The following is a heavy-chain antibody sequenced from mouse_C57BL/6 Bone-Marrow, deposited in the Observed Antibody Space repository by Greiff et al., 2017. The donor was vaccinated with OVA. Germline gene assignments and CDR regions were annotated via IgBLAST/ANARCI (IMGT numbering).Heavy chain of an antibody. CDR2: IHTNSGST. J-gene: IGHJ4*01. CDR3: ARVLLYHDYYAMDY. V-gene: IGHV1-64*01. Sequence: QVQLQQPGAELVKPGASVKLSCKASGYTFTSYWMPWVQQRPGQGLEWIGMIHTNSGSTNYNEKFKSKATLTVDKSSSTAYMQLSSLTSEDSAVYYCARVLLYHDYYAMDYWGQGTSVTVSS. D-gene: IGHD2-12*01. CDR1: GYTFTSYW.